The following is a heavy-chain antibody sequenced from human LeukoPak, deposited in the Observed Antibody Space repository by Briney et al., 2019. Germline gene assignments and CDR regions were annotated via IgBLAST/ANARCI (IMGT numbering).Heavy chain of an antibody. D-gene: IGHD3-10*01. J-gene: IGHJ4*02. V-gene: IGHV1-3*01. CDR3: ARDRVTMVRGVIILSAY. CDR1: GYTFTSYA. CDR2: INAGNGNT. Sequence: ASVKVSCKASGYTFTSYAMHWVRQAPGQRREWMGWINAGNGNTKYSQKFQGRVTITRDTSASTAYMELSSLRSEDTAVYYCARDRVTMVRGVIILSAYWGQGTLVTVSS.